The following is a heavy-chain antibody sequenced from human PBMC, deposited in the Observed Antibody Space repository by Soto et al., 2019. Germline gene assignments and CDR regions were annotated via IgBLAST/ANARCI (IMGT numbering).Heavy chain of an antibody. CDR3: ALDTPPGYYYDSSGPGAFDI. CDR2: ISSNGGST. V-gene: IGHV3-64D*08. CDR1: GFTFSSYA. J-gene: IGHJ3*02. D-gene: IGHD3-22*01. Sequence: PGGSLRLSCSASGFTFSSYAMHWVRQAPGKGLEFVSAISSNGGSTYYADSVKGRFTISRDNSNNTLYLQMSSLRAEDTAVYYCALDTPPGYYYDSSGPGAFDIWGQGTMVTVSS.